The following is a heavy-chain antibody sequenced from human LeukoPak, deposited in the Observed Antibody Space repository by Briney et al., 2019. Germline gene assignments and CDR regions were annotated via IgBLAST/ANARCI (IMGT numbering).Heavy chain of an antibody. CDR1: EFTVSSNY. CDR2: IYSGGST. J-gene: IGHJ4*02. V-gene: IGHV3-53*04. CDR3: ATIGGDYVSFDN. D-gene: IGHD4-17*01. Sequence: GGSLRLSCAASEFTVSSNYMSWVREAPGKGLEWVSVIYSGGSTYYADSVKGRFTISRRNSKNTLYLQMNSLRGEDTAVYYCATIGGDYVSFDNWGQGTLVTVTS.